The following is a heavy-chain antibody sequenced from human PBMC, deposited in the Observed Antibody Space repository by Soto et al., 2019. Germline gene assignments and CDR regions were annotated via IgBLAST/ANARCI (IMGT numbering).Heavy chain of an antibody. D-gene: IGHD4-17*01. V-gene: IGHV1-58*01. CDR3: AADPLDYGGNILWYFDL. Sequence: QMQLVQSGPEVKKPGTSVKVSCKASGFTFTSSAVQWVRQARGQRLEWIGWIVVGSGNTNYAQKFQERVTITRDMSTSTAYMELSSLRSEDTAVYYCAADPLDYGGNILWYFDLWGRGTLVTVSS. CDR1: GFTFTSSA. J-gene: IGHJ2*01. CDR2: IVVGSGNT.